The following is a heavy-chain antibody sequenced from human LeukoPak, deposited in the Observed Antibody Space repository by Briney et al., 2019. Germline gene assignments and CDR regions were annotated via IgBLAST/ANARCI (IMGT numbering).Heavy chain of an antibody. CDR2: IKKDGSDK. Sequence: TGGSLRLSCAASGFTFSSYWMTWVRQAPGKGLEWVANIKKDGSDKNYVDSVKGRFTISRDNAKNSLYLQMNSLRAEDTATYYCARGGVNYHDTSGYYYLAAYWGQGTLVTVSS. V-gene: IGHV3-7*01. D-gene: IGHD3-22*01. J-gene: IGHJ4*02. CDR1: GFTFSSYW. CDR3: ARGGVNYHDTSGYYYLAAY.